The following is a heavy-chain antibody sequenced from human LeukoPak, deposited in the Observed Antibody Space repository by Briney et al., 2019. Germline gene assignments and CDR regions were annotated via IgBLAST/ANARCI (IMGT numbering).Heavy chain of an antibody. CDR2: ISSSSSYI. D-gene: IGHD5-18*01. J-gene: IGHJ6*03. CDR1: GFTFSSYT. V-gene: IGHV3-21*01. Sequence: GRSLRLSCAASGFTFSSYTMNWVRQAPGKGLEWVSSISSSSSYIYYADSVEGRFTISRDNAKNSLYLQMNSLRAEDTAVYYCASSLVAGYYYYNYYYMDVWGKGTTVTVSS. CDR3: ASSLVAGYYYYNYYYMDV.